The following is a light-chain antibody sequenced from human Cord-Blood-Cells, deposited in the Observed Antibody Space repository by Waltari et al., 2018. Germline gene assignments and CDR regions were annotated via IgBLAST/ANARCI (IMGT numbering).Light chain of an antibody. CDR2: EGS. J-gene: IGLJ2*01. CDR1: SSDVGSYNL. CDR3: CSYAGSSTLV. V-gene: IGLV2-23*01. Sequence: QSARTKLASVPGPPGQPITTSSTETSSDVGSYNLVSWYQQHPGKAPKLMIYEGSKRPSGVSNRFSGSKSGNTASLTISGLQAEDEADYYCCSYAGSSTLVFGGGTKLSVL.